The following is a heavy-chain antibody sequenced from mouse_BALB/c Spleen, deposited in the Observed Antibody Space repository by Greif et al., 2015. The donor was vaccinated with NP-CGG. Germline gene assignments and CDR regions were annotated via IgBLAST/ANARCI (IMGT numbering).Heavy chain of an antibody. V-gene: IGHV1-82*01. J-gene: IGHJ3*01. Sequence: VQLQQSGPELVKPGASVKISCKASGYAFSSSWMNWVKQRPGQGLEWIGRIYPGDGDTNYNGKFKGKATLTADKSSSTAYMQLSSLTSVDSAVYFCASSALNEFITSAWFAYWGQGTLVTVSA. D-gene: IGHD1-2*01. CDR3: ASSALNEFITSAWFAY. CDR2: IYPGDGDT. CDR1: GYAFSSSW.